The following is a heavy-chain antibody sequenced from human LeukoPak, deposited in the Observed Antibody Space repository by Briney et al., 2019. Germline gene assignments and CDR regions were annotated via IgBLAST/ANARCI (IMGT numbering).Heavy chain of an antibody. D-gene: IGHD5-18*01. J-gene: IGHJ4*02. CDR3: ARSTAGLDY. Sequence: GGSLRLSCAASGFSLSNYWMNWVRQAPGKGLEWVANIKQDGSEKNYVDSVKGRFSISRDNAKNSLFLQMNSLRIEDTAVYYCARSTAGLDYWGQGTLVTVSS. CDR1: GFSLSNYW. CDR2: IKQDGSEK. V-gene: IGHV3-7*01.